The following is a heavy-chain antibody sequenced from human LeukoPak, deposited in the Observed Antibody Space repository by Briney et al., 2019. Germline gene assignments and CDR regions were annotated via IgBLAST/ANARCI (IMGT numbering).Heavy chain of an antibody. V-gene: IGHV3-15*01. J-gene: IGHJ3*01. D-gene: IGHD7-27*01. CDR2: IKSKTDGGTT. CDR1: GFTFSNAW. Sequence: GGSLRLSCAASGFTFSNAWMSWVRQAPGKGLEWVGRIKSKTDGGTTDYAAPVKGRFTISRDDSKNTLYLQMNSLKTEDTAVYYCVREGLGPGTHDAFDFWGQGTVVTVSS. CDR3: VREGLGPGTHDAFDF.